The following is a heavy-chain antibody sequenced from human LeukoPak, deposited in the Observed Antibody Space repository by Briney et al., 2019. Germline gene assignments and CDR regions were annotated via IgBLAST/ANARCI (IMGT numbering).Heavy chain of an antibody. Sequence: EASVKVSCKASGYTFTGYYMHWVRQAPGQGLEWMGWINPNSGGTNYAQKFQGRVTMTRDTSISTAYMELSRLRSDDTAVYYCARDRASSGWYLVDPWGQGTLVTVSS. J-gene: IGHJ5*02. CDR2: INPNSGGT. CDR3: ARDRASSGWYLVDP. D-gene: IGHD6-19*01. CDR1: GYTFTGYY. V-gene: IGHV1-2*02.